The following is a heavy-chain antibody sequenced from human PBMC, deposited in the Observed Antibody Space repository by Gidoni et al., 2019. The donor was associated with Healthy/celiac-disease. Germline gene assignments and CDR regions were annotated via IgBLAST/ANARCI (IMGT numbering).Heavy chain of an antibody. CDR3: ARGSLRWEPTDDAFDI. Sequence: HVQLFQSWAEVKKPGASVKVSFTASGYTFTSYDINWVRQDTGQGLEWMGWMNHNSGNTGYAQKLQGRVTMTRNTSISTAYMELSSLRYEETAVYYCARGSLRWEPTDDAFDIWGQGTMVTVSS. J-gene: IGHJ3*02. CDR2: MNHNSGNT. V-gene: IGHV1-8*01. CDR1: GYTFTSYD. D-gene: IGHD1-26*01.